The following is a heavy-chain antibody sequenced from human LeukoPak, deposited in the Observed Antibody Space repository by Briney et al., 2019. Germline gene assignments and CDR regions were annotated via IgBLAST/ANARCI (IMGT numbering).Heavy chain of an antibody. CDR1: GFTFSSYA. V-gene: IGHV3-23*01. Sequence: GGSLRLSCAASGFTFSSYAMSWVRQAPGKGLEWVSAISGSGGNTYYTDSVKGRFTISRDNSKNTLYLQMNSLRAEDTAVYYCAKVPLPFCGGDCSHDAFDIWGQGTMVTVSS. CDR3: AKVPLPFCGGDCSHDAFDI. J-gene: IGHJ3*02. D-gene: IGHD2-21*02. CDR2: ISGSGGNT.